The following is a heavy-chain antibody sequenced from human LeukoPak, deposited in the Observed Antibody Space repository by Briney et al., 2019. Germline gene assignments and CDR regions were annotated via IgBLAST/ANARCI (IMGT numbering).Heavy chain of an antibody. D-gene: IGHD1-14*01. CDR2: ISGSAGET. V-gene: IGHV3-23*01. CDR3: AKDPTYNRTSYSDA. J-gene: IGHJ4*01. Sequence: PGGSLISCCTASGFSLSSKARNWVRQAPGKGLEWVSTISGSAGETYYADSLKGRFPISRDNSKNTLYLRMNNLRAEDTAVYYCAKDPTYNRTSYSDAWGQPSLATVSS. CDR1: GFSLSSKA.